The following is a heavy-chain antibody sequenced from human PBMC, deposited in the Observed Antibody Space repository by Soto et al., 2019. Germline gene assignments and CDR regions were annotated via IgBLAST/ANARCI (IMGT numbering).Heavy chain of an antibody. CDR3: ARSISVAMDF. V-gene: IGHV4-39*01. D-gene: IGHD6-19*01. CDR1: GGYISSSSYY. CDR2: IYYSGTT. Sequence: QLQLQESGPGLVKPSETLSLTCTVSGGYISSSSYYWGWIRQPPGKGLEWIGSIYYSGTTYYNTSLKSRITISVDTSKNQFSLMLSSVTAADTAVYCCARSISVAMDFWGQGTLVTVSS. J-gene: IGHJ4*02.